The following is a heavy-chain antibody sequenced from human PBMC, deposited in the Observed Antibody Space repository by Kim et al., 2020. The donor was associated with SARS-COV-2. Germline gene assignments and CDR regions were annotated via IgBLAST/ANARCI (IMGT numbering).Heavy chain of an antibody. J-gene: IGHJ5*02. CDR3: ARKVVLRFLDGDVLWFDP. Sequence: KSRVTISVDTSKNQFSLKLSSVTAADTAVYYCARKVVLRFLDGDVLWFDPWGQGTLVTVSS. D-gene: IGHD3-3*01. V-gene: IGHV4-59*01.